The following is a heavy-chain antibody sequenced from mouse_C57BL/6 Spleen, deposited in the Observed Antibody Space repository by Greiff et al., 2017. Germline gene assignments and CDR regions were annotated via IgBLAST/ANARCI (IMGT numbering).Heavy chain of an antibody. D-gene: IGHD1-1*01. J-gene: IGHJ4*01. CDR3: ARKDYGSNYAMDY. CDR1: GFSLTSYG. CDR2: IWSGGST. Sequence: VQLQQSGPGLVQPSQCLSITCTVSGFSLTSYGVHWVRQSPGKGLEWLGVIWSGGSTDYNAAFISRLGISKDNSKSQFFFKMNSLQDDATAIYYGARKDYGSNYAMDYWGQGTSVTVSS. V-gene: IGHV2-2*01.